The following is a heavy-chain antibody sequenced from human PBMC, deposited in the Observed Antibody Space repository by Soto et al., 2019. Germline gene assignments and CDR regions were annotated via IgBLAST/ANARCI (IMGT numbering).Heavy chain of an antibody. CDR3: ARDRAAGGY. D-gene: IGHD6-13*01. CDR1: GFAFSSCA. J-gene: IGHJ4*02. Sequence: EVQLLESGGGLVQPGGSLRLSCAASGFAFSSCAMTWVRQAPGKGLEWVSSISNSGGATFYADSVKGRFTVSRENSKNTLYLQMNTLSVGDTALYYCARDRAAGGYWGQGTLVTVSS. V-gene: IGHV3-23*01. CDR2: ISNSGGAT.